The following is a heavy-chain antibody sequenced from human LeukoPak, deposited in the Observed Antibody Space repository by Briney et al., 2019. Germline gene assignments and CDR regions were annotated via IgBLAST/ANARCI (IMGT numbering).Heavy chain of an antibody. CDR2: ISSSSSYI. CDR1: GFTFSSYS. Sequence: GGSLRLSCAASGFTFSSYSMNWVRQAPGKGLEWVSSISSSSSYIYYADSVKGRFTISRDNAKNSLYLQMNSLRAEDTAVYYCARVRTGSHGGNSDLDYWGQGTLVTVSS. V-gene: IGHV3-21*01. CDR3: ARVRTGSHGGNSDLDY. J-gene: IGHJ4*02. D-gene: IGHD4-23*01.